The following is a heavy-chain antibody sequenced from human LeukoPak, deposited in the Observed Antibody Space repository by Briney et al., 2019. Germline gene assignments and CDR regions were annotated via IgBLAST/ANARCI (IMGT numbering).Heavy chain of an antibody. CDR1: GFTFSSYW. J-gene: IGHJ4*02. D-gene: IGHD6-19*01. CDR2: IKRDGSDK. Sequence: GGSLSLSCAASGFTFSSYWMSWVRQAPGKGLEWVANIKRDGSDKYYVGSVEGRFTISRDNDKNSLYLQMSSLRAEDTAIYYCARALYNRGWYPDYFDYWGQGALVTVSS. V-gene: IGHV3-7*01. CDR3: ARALYNRGWYPDYFDY.